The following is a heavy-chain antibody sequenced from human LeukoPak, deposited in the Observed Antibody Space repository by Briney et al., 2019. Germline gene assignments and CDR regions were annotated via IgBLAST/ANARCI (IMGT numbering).Heavy chain of an antibody. D-gene: IGHD2-15*01. Sequence: PSETLSLTCTVSGGSVSSGSYYWSWIRQPPGKGLEWIGYIYYSGSTNYNPSLKSRVTISVDTSKNQFSLKLSSVTAADTAVYYCARGGGSAFDIWGQGTMVTVSS. CDR1: GGSVSSGSYY. CDR2: IYYSGST. V-gene: IGHV4-61*01. CDR3: ARGGGSAFDI. J-gene: IGHJ3*02.